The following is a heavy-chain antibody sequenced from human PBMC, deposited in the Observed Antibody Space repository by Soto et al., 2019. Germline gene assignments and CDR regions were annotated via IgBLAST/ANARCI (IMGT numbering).Heavy chain of an antibody. V-gene: IGHV3-23*01. CDR3: AKNWNWGSLVH. Sequence: PGGSLRLSCAASGFTFSNYAMNWVRQAPGKGLEWISVISGSGGSTYYADSVKGRFTISRDNSKNTLYLQMNSLRAEDTAVYYCAKNWNWGSLVHWGQGTLVTVSS. CDR1: GFTFSNYA. CDR2: ISGSGGST. J-gene: IGHJ4*02. D-gene: IGHD7-27*01.